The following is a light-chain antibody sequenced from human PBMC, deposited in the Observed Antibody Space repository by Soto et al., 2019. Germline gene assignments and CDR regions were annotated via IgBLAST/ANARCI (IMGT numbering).Light chain of an antibody. V-gene: IGLV4-69*01. J-gene: IGLJ1*01. CDR2: LISDGSH. CDR1: SGHSSYA. CDR3: RTWGTDIHV. Sequence: QLVLTQSPSASASLGASVKLTCTLSSGHSSYAIAWHQQQPEKGPRFLMRLISDGSHNKGDGIPDRFSGSSSGAERYLTISSLQSEDEADYYCRTWGTDIHVFGTGTKLTVL.